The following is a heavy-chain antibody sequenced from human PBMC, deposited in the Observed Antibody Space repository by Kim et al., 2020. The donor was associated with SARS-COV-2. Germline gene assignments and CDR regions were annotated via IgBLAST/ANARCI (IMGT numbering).Heavy chain of an antibody. V-gene: IGHV4-39*01. CDR3: ARAEGPIDY. CDR2: IYYSGST. CDR1: GGSISSSSYY. J-gene: IGHJ4*02. Sequence: SETLSLTCTVSGGSISSSSYYWGWIRQPPGKGLEWIGSIYYSGSTYYNPSLKSRVTISVDTSKNQFSLKLSSVTAADTAVYYCARAEGPIDYWGQGTLVTVSS.